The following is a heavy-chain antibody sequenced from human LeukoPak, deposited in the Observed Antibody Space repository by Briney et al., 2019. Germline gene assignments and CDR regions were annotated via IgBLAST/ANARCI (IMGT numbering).Heavy chain of an antibody. Sequence: PGGSLRLSWAASGFTFSSYWMSWVRRAPGKGLEWVANIKQDGSEKYYVDSVKGRFTISRDNAKNSLYLQMNSLRAEDTAVYYCAREGCSSTSCYRRSRTYYYYYMDVWGKGTTVTVSS. CDR2: IKQDGSEK. V-gene: IGHV3-7*01. CDR1: GFTFSSYW. CDR3: AREGCSSTSCYRRSRTYYYYYMDV. D-gene: IGHD2-2*01. J-gene: IGHJ6*03.